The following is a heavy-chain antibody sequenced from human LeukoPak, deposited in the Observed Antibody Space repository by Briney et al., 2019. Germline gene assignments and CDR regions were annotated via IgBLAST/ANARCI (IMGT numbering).Heavy chain of an antibody. D-gene: IGHD3-10*01. V-gene: IGHV3-23*01. CDR1: GITLSNYG. J-gene: IGHJ4*02. CDR3: AKRGIVIRAVIIIGFHKEAYYFDY. Sequence: GGSLRLSCVVSGITLSNYGMSWVRQAPGKRLEWVSGISERGGSTNYADSVKGRFIISRDTSKNTVYLQMNSLRVEDTAVYFCAKRGIVIRAVIIIGFHKEAYYFDYWGQGILVTVSS. CDR2: ISERGGST.